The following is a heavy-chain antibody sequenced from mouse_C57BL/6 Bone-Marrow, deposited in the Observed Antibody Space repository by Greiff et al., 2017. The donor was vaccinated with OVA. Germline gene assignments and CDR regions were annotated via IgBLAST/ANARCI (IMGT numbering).Heavy chain of an antibody. CDR3: ARGALGSFDY. J-gene: IGHJ2*01. V-gene: IGHV5-4*01. D-gene: IGHD4-1*01. CDR1: GFTFSSYA. CDR2: ISDGGSYT. Sequence: EVQLVESGGGLVKPGGSLKLSCAASGFTFSSYAMSWVRQTPEKRLEWVATISDGGSYTYYPDNVKGRFTISRDNAKNNLYLQMSHLKSEDTAMYYCARGALGSFDYWGQGTTLTVS.